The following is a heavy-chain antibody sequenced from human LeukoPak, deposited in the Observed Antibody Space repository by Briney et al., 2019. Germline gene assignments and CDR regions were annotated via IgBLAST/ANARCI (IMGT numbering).Heavy chain of an antibody. CDR3: ARGVWSSRNAFDL. CDR1: GFTFRNSW. J-gene: IGHJ3*01. D-gene: IGHD2-21*01. CDR2: IKQDGGEK. Sequence: GGSLRLSCAASGFTFRNSWMSWVRQTPGKGLELVANIKQDGGEKHYVDSVKGRFTISRDNARISLDLQMSSLTAEDTAVYYCARGVWSSRNAFDLWGQGTMVTVSS. V-gene: IGHV3-7*01.